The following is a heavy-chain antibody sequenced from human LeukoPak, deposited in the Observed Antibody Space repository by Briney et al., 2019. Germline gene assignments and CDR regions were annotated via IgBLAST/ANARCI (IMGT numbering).Heavy chain of an antibody. CDR2: INHSGST. CDR3: ARRNFKRGASHMDV. J-gene: IGHJ6*03. Sequence: KTSETLSLTCAVYGGSFSGYYWSWIRQPPGKGLEWIGEINHSGSTNYNPSLKSRVTISVDTSKNQFSLKLSSVTAADTAVYYCARRNFKRGASHMDVWGKGTTVTISS. D-gene: IGHD3-10*01. CDR1: GGSFSGYY. V-gene: IGHV4-34*01.